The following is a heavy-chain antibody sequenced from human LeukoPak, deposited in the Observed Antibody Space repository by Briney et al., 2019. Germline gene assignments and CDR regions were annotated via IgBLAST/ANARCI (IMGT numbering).Heavy chain of an antibody. CDR2: IYYTGST. CDR3: ARTYDSSGYYYPKSPDLYFDL. J-gene: IGHJ2*01. Sequence: PSETLSLTCTVSGSSISSYYWTWVRQPPGKGLEYIGYIYYTGSTNSSPSLKSRVTISVATSKNQFSLRLSSVTAADTAVYYCARTYDSSGYYYPKSPDLYFDLWGRGTLVTVSS. CDR1: GSSISSYY. D-gene: IGHD3-22*01. V-gene: IGHV4-59*08.